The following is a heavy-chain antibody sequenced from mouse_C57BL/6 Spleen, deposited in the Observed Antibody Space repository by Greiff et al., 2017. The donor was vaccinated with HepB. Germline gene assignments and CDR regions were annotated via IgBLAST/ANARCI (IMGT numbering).Heavy chain of an antibody. CDR3: ARGGYYSNPWFAY. D-gene: IGHD2-5*01. V-gene: IGHV1-26*01. Sequence: EVQLQQSGPELVKPGASVKISCKASGYTFTDYYMNWVKQSHGKSLEWIGDINPNNGGTSYNQKFKGKATLTVDKSSSTAYMELRSLTSEDSAVYYCARGGYYSNPWFAYWGQGTLVTVSA. CDR2: INPNNGGT. CDR1: GYTFTDYY. J-gene: IGHJ3*01.